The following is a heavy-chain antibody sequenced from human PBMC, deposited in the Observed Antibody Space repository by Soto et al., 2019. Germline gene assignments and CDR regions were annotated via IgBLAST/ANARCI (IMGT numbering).Heavy chain of an antibody. V-gene: IGHV3-23*01. D-gene: IGHD4-17*01. CDR2: ISASGEST. CDR3: AHPRGYGVFDAYDI. CDR1: GFTFSTYA. Sequence: EVQLLESGGGLVQPGGCLRLSCTASGFTFSTYAMSWVRQAPGKGLEWVSAISASGESTYSADSVKGRFTISRDNSMNALYLQMSSLGIEDTAVYYCAHPRGYGVFDAYDIWGQGTMVTVSS. J-gene: IGHJ3*02.